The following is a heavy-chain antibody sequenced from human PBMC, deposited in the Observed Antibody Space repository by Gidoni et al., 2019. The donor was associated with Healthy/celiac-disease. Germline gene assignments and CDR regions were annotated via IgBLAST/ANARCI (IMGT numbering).Heavy chain of an antibody. V-gene: IGHV3-7*01. Sequence: EVQLVESGGGLVQPGGSLRLSCAASGFTFSSYWMSWVRQAPGKGLEWVANIKQDGSEKYYVDSVKGRFTISRDNAKNSLYLQMNSLRAEDTAVYYCARDPPNYGDYPLPDYWGQGTLVTVSS. D-gene: IGHD4-17*01. CDR2: IKQDGSEK. CDR3: ARDPPNYGDYPLPDY. J-gene: IGHJ4*02. CDR1: GFTFSSYW.